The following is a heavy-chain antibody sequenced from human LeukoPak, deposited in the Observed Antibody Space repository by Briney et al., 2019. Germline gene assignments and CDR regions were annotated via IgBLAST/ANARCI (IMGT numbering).Heavy chain of an antibody. D-gene: IGHD3-10*01. V-gene: IGHV3-33*01. Sequence: PGGSLRLSCASSGFIFSSYGMHWVRQAPGKGLEWVAFIWYDGSNKYYVDSVKGRFTISRDNSKNTLYLQMSSLTAEDTAVYYCARRSAIRGVIHSPPARNMDVWGKGTTVTVSS. CDR3: ARRSAIRGVIHSPPARNMDV. CDR1: GFIFSSYG. J-gene: IGHJ6*03. CDR2: IWYDGSNK.